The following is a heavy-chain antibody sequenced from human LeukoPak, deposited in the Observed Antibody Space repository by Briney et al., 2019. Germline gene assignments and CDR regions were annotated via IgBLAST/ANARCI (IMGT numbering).Heavy chain of an antibody. V-gene: IGHV4-34*01. J-gene: IGHJ4*02. CDR1: GGSFSGYY. Sequence: PSETLSLTCAVYGGSFSGYYWSWIRQPPGKGLEWIGEINHSGSTNYNPSLESRVTISVDTSKNQFSLKLSSVTAADTAVYYCAKAGYYDLDYWGQGTLVTVSS. CDR3: AKAGYYDLDY. D-gene: IGHD3-22*01. CDR2: INHSGST.